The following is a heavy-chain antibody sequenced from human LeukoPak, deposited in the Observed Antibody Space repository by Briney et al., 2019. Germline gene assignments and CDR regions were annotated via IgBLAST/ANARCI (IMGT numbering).Heavy chain of an antibody. J-gene: IGHJ4*02. CDR2: INHSGST. D-gene: IGHD3-22*01. CDR3: ARSIILDSSGYYPNTYYFDY. V-gene: IGHV4-34*01. CDR1: GGSFSGYY. Sequence: SETLSLTCAVYGGSFSGYYWSWIRQPPGKGLEWIGEINHSGSTNYNPSLKSRVTISVDTSKNQFSLKLSSVTAADTAVYYCARSIILDSSGYYPNTYYFDYWGQGTLVTVSS.